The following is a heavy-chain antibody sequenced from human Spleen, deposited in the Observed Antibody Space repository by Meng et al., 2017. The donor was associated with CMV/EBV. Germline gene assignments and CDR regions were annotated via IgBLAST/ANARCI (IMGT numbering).Heavy chain of an antibody. Sequence: GGSLRLSCAASAFNFSDYGMYWVRQAPGKGLEWVAFIRYDGSNDYYGESVRGRFTISRDNSKNTLYIQMNSLRPEDTGVYYCAKQGGGYSDYYYYGLDVWGQGTSVTVS. V-gene: IGHV3-30*02. CDR3: AKQGGGYSDYYYYGLDV. D-gene: IGHD1-26*01. J-gene: IGHJ6*02. CDR1: AFNFSDYG. CDR2: IRYDGSND.